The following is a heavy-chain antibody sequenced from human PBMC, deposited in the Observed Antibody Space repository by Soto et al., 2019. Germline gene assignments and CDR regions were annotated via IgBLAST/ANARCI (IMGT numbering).Heavy chain of an antibody. CDR1: GYSFTRHD. J-gene: IGHJ5*02. CDR3: ARGAYNDFSYWLDP. CDR2: MNPNSGNA. V-gene: IGHV1-8*01. D-gene: IGHD3-3*01. Sequence: ASLKVSCKATGYSFTRHDINWLRQAAGQGLEWMGWMNPNSGNAVYAQKFQGRVTMTSNTSITTAYIEVTSLKSEDTAVYFCARGAYNDFSYWLDPGGQGTLVTV.